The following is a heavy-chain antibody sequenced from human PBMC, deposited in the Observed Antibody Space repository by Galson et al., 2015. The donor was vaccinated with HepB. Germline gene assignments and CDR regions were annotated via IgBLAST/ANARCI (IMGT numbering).Heavy chain of an antibody. CDR1: GFTFSQAW. CDR3: ARGVTRAGTYSYYYYMDV. Sequence: LRLSCAASGFTFSQAWMSWVRQAPGKGLEWIGYIYYSGSTNYNPSLNSRVTISVDTSKNQFSLKLSSVTAADTAVYYCARGVTRAGTYSYYYYMDVWGKGTTVTVSS. D-gene: IGHD6-19*01. J-gene: IGHJ6*03. V-gene: IGHV4-59*01. CDR2: IYYSGST.